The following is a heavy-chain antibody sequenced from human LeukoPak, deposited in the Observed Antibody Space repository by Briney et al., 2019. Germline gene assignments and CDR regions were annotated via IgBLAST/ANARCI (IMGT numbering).Heavy chain of an antibody. D-gene: IGHD5-24*01. CDR3: ARDASLQTGAFDV. CDR1: GGSISRSDW. Sequence: PSETLSLTCAVSGGSISRSDWWSWVRQSPGKGLEWIGEIFHSGSTKYNPSLKSRVTISVDKSKNQSSLNLTSVTAADTAMYYCARDASLQTGAFDVWGQGTMVTVSS. CDR2: IFHSGST. V-gene: IGHV4-4*02. J-gene: IGHJ3*01.